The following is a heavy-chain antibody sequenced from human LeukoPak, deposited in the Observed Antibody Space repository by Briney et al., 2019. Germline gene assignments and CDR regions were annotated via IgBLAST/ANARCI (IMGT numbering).Heavy chain of an antibody. CDR3: AEDVVVISLYYFDY. J-gene: IGHJ4*02. V-gene: IGHV3-23*01. CDR2: ISGSGGST. Sequence: GGSLRLSCAASGFTFSSYAMSWVRQAPGKGLEWVSAISGSGGSTYYADSVKGRFTISRDNSKNTLYLQMNSLRAEDTAVYYCAEDVVVISLYYFDYWGQGTLVTVSS. CDR1: GFTFSSYA. D-gene: IGHD3-22*01.